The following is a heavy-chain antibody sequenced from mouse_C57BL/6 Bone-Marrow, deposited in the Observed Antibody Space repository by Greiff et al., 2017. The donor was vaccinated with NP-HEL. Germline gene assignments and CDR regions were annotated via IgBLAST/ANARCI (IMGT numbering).Heavy chain of an antibody. CDR1: GFTFSSYA. D-gene: IGHD2-3*01. CDR3: ARDSNGYYVGYYAMDD. V-gene: IGHV5-4*01. J-gene: IGHJ4*01. CDR2: ISDGGSYT. Sequence: EVQGVESGGGLVKPGGSLKLSCAASGFTFSSYAMSWVRQTPEKRLEWVATISDGGSYTYYPDYVKGRFTISRDNAKNNLYLQMSHLQSDDTAKYYCARDSNGYYVGYYAMDDWGQGTSVTVSS.